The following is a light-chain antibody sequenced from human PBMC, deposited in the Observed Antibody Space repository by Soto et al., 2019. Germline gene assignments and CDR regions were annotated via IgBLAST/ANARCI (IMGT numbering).Light chain of an antibody. J-gene: IGKJ5*01. V-gene: IGKV1D-16*01. Sequence: DIQITQSPSSLSASVGDRVTITFRASQNISSCLSCYQQRPEKAPKSLIYGASSLQSGVPSRFNGSGSGTDFTLTITNLQPEDFATYYCQQYDKFPITFGQGTRLEIK. CDR2: GAS. CDR3: QQYDKFPIT. CDR1: QNISSC.